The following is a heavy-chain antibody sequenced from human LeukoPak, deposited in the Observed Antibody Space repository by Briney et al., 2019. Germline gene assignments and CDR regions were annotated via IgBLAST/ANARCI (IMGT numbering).Heavy chain of an antibody. J-gene: IGHJ5*02. CDR2: IYYSGST. CDR1: GGSISSGGYS. D-gene: IGHD2-8*01. V-gene: IGHV4-61*08. Sequence: SETLSLTCAVSGGSISSGGYSWSWIRQPPGKGLEWIRYIYYSGSTNYTPSLKSRVTISVDTSKNQFSLKLSSVTAADTAVYYCARARGDIVLMVYADNWFDPWGQGTLVTVSS. CDR3: ARARGDIVLMVYADNWFDP.